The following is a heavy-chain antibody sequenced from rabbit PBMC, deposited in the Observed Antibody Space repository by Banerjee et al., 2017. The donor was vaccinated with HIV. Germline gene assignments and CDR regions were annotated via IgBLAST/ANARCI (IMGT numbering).Heavy chain of an antibody. CDR1: GFSFSSGYY. V-gene: IGHV1S40*01. D-gene: IGHD8-1*01. CDR3: ARDAGSGAYIDGYFNL. J-gene: IGHJ4*01. CDR2: IHAGSGGG. Sequence: QQLVESGGGLVKPGASLTLTCKASGFSFSSGYYMSWVRQAPGKGLEWIGCIHAGSGGGYYASWAKGRFTISKTSSTTVTLQMTSLTAADTATYFCARDAGSGAYIDGYFNLWGPGTLVTVS.